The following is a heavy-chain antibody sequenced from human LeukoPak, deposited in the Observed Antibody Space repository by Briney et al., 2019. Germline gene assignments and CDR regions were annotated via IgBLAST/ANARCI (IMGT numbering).Heavy chain of an antibody. J-gene: IGHJ4*02. Sequence: SETLTLTCTASGCSISSNCKYWGWLGPAQGQELVCIRSRYYSGDTYYSPSLKSRVTISEDTSKNQLSLKLSSVTAADTAVYYCAQAARYSDAWSYYFDYWGQGTLVTVSA. CDR2: RYYSGDT. CDR3: AQAARYSDAWSYYFDY. V-gene: IGHV4-39*01. D-gene: IGHD6-19*01. CDR1: GCSISSNCKY.